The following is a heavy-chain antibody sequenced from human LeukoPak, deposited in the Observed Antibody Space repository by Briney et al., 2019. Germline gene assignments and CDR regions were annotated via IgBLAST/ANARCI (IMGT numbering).Heavy chain of an antibody. Sequence: SETLSLTCTVSGGSISSSSYYWGWIRQPPGKGLEWTGSIYYSGSTYYNPSLKSRVTISVDTSKNQFSLKLSSVTAADTAVYYCARRRPWEYYFDYWGQGTLVTVSS. V-gene: IGHV4-39*01. J-gene: IGHJ4*02. CDR1: GGSISSSSYY. D-gene: IGHD1-26*01. CDR3: ARRRPWEYYFDY. CDR2: IYYSGST.